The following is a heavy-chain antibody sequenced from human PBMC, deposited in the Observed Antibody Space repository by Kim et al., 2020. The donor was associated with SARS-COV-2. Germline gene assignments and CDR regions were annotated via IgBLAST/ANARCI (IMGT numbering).Heavy chain of an antibody. J-gene: IGHJ6*03. Sequence: ASVTVSCKASGYTFTSYDINWVRQATGQGLEWMGWMNPNSGNTGYAQKFQGRVTMTRNTSISTAYMELSSLRSEDPAVYYCARGHLKSIVVVIAPRPYYYYMDVWGKGTTVTVSS. D-gene: IGHD2-21*01. CDR3: ARGHLKSIVVVIAPRPYYYYMDV. V-gene: IGHV1-8*01. CDR1: GYTFTSYD. CDR2: MNPNSGNT.